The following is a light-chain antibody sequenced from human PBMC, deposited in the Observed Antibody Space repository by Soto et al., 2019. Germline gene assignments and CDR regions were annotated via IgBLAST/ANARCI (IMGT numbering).Light chain of an antibody. V-gene: IGKV3-20*01. CDR3: QQYGSSPPVT. CDR2: GAS. J-gene: IGKJ5*01. Sequence: EIVLTQSPGTLSLSPGERATLSCRASQSVSSTYLAWYQQKPGQAPRLIIYGASSRATGIPDRFIGSGSRTDFTLPISRLEPEDFSAYYCQQYGSSPPVTFGQATRLEIK. CDR1: QSVSSTY.